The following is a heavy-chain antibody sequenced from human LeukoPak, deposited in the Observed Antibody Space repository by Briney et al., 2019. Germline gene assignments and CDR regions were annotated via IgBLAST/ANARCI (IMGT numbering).Heavy chain of an antibody. CDR1: GGSISSYY. Sequence: PSETLSLTRTVSGGSISSYYWSWIRQPPGKGLEWIGYIYYSGSTNYNPSLKSRVTISVDTSKNQFSLKLSSVTAADTAVYYCARGVGPLFFDYWGQGTLVTVSS. V-gene: IGHV4-59*01. D-gene: IGHD3-16*01. J-gene: IGHJ4*02. CDR2: IYYSGST. CDR3: ARGVGPLFFDY.